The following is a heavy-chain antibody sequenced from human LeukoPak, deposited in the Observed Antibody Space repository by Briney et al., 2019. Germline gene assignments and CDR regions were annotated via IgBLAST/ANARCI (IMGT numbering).Heavy chain of an antibody. CDR1: GGSISSYY. V-gene: IGHV4-4*07. J-gene: IGHJ6*03. CDR3: GRDQAGPDYGDSPPYYYMDV. D-gene: IGHD4-17*01. Sequence: SETLSLTCTVSGGSISSYYWSWIRQPAGKGLEWIGRIYTSGSTNYNPSLKSRVTMSVDTSKNQFSLKLSSVTAADTAVYYCGRDQAGPDYGDSPPYYYMDVWGKGTTVTVSS. CDR2: IYTSGST.